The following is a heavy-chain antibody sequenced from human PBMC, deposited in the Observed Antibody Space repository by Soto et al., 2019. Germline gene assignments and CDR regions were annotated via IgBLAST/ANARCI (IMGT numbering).Heavy chain of an antibody. CDR3: AKDRPQDIVVVVAATLDY. V-gene: IGHV3-23*01. J-gene: IGHJ4*02. CDR1: GFTFSSYA. Sequence: GGSLRLSCAASGFTFSSYAMSWVRQAPGKGLEWVSAISGSGGSTYYADSVKGRFTISRDNSKNTLYLQMNSLRAEDTAVYYCAKDRPQDIVVVVAATLDYWGQGTLVTASS. CDR2: ISGSGGST. D-gene: IGHD2-15*01.